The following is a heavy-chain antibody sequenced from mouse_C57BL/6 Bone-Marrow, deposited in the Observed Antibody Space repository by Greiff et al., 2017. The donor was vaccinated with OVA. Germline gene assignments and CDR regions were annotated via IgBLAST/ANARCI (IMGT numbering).Heavy chain of an antibody. D-gene: IGHD1-1*02. Sequence: QVQLQQSGAELVMPGASVKLSCKASGYTFPSYWMHWVKQRPGQGLEWIGAIDPSDSYTNYNQKFKGKSTLTVDKSSSTAYMQLSSLTSEDSAVYDCARGGYYVDYWGQGTTLTVSS. V-gene: IGHV1-69*01. J-gene: IGHJ2*01. CDR2: IDPSDSYT. CDR3: ARGGYYVDY. CDR1: GYTFPSYW.